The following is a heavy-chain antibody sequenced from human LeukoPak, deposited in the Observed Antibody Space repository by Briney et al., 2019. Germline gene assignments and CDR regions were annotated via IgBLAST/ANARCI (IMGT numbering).Heavy chain of an antibody. J-gene: IGHJ4*02. CDR3: AKGGSGWYSAR. CDR1: RFSFSTYA. V-gene: IGHV3-23*01. CDR2: ISGNSGTT. Sequence: GGSLRLSCAASRFSFSTYAMSWVRQAPGKGLEWVSAISGNSGTTYYADSVKGRFTISRDNSKNTLYLQMNSLRAEDTAVYYCAKGGSGWYSARWGQGTLVTVSS. D-gene: IGHD6-19*01.